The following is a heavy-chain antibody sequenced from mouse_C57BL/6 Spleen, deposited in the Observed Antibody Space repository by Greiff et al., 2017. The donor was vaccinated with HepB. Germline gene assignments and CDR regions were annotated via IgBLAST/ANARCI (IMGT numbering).Heavy chain of an antibody. Sequence: VQLQQSGPELVKPGASVKISCKASGYTFTDYYMNWVKQSHGKSLEWIGDINPNNGGTSYNQKFKGKATLTVDKSSSTAYMELRSLTSEDSAVYYCARGGYYGSSSGYFDVWGTGTTVTVSS. CDR2: INPNNGGT. J-gene: IGHJ1*03. D-gene: IGHD1-1*01. V-gene: IGHV1-26*01. CDR3: ARGGYYGSSSGYFDV. CDR1: GYTFTDYY.